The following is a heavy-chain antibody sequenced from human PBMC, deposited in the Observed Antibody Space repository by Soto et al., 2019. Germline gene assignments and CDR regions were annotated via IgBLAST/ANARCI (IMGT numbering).Heavy chain of an antibody. CDR1: GGSISSSNW. Sequence: SETLSLTCAVSGGSISSSNWWSWVRQPPGKGLEWIGEIYHSGSTNYNPSLKSRVTISVDKSKNQFSLKLSSVTAADTAVYYCSRDPYYYDRSAYSSRGGGYYGMDVWGQGTTVTVSS. V-gene: IGHV4-4*02. CDR3: SRDPYYYDRSAYSSRGGGYYGMDV. CDR2: IYHSGST. J-gene: IGHJ6*02. D-gene: IGHD3-22*01.